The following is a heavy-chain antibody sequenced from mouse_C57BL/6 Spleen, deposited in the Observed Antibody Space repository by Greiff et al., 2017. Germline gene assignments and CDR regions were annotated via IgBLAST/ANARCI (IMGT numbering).Heavy chain of an antibody. J-gene: IGHJ4*01. CDR1: GFNIKDYY. V-gene: IGHV14-1*01. CDR3: TTGDGYYNAMDY. CDR2: IDPADGDT. Sequence: EVQLQQSGAELVRPGASVKLSCTASGFNIKDYYMHWVKQRPEQGLEWIGRIDPADGDTEYAPKFQGKATMTADTSSNTAYLQLSSLTSEDTAVYYCTTGDGYYNAMDYWGQGTSVTVSS. D-gene: IGHD2-3*01.